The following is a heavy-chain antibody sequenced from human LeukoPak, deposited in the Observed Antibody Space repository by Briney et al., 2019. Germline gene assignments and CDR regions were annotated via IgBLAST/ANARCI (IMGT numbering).Heavy chain of an antibody. D-gene: IGHD4-17*01. J-gene: IGHJ4*02. Sequence: SETLSLTCAVSGYSISSGYYWGWIRQPPGKGLEWIGSIYYSGSTYYNPSLKSRVTISVDTSKNQFSLNLTSVTAADTAVYYCARHSSMTTGYMAYWGQGTLVTVSS. CDR2: IYYSGST. CDR3: ARHSSMTTGYMAY. V-gene: IGHV4-38-2*01. CDR1: GYSISSGYY.